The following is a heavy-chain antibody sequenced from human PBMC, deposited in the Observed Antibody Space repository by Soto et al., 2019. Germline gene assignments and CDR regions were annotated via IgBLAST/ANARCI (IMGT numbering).Heavy chain of an antibody. CDR1: GYTFTSYY. Sequence: QVQLVQSGAEVKKPGASVKVSCKASGYTFTSYYMHWVRQAPGQGLEWMGIINPSGGSTSYAQKFQGRVTMTRDTSTSTVYMELSSLRSEDTAVYYCARDIREYYYDSSAGAFDIWGQGTMVTVSS. D-gene: IGHD3-22*01. CDR2: INPSGGST. CDR3: ARDIREYYYDSSAGAFDI. V-gene: IGHV1-46*01. J-gene: IGHJ3*02.